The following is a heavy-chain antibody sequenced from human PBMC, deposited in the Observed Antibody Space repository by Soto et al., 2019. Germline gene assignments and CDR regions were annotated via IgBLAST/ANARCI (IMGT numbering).Heavy chain of an antibody. V-gene: IGHV1-46*01. CDR3: ASAGGGGYSYGSSGRWS. Sequence: GAAVKVSCKASGYTFTSYYMHWVRQAPGQGLEWMGIINPSGGSTSYAQKFQGRVTMTRDTSTSTVYMELSSLRSEDTAVYYCASAGGGGYSYGSSGRWSWGQG. J-gene: IGHJ6*01. D-gene: IGHD3-22*01. CDR1: GYTFTSYY. CDR2: INPSGGST.